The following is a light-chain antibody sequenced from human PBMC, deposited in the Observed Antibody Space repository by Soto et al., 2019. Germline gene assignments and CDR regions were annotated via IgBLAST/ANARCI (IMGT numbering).Light chain of an antibody. Sequence: EIVLTQSRGTLSLSPGERATLSCRASQSVSNNYLAWYQQKPGQAPRLLIYGASSRATGIPDRFSGSGSGTDFTLTISRLEPEDFAVYYCQQYGSSPVTFGQGTGGYQ. CDR1: QSVSNNY. CDR2: GAS. J-gene: IGKJ1*01. CDR3: QQYGSSPVT. V-gene: IGKV3-20*01.